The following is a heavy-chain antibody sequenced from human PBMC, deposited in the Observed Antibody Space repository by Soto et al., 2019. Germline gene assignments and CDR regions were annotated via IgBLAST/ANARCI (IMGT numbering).Heavy chain of an antibody. CDR2: ISGSGGST. J-gene: IGHJ4*02. Sequence: GGSLRLSCAASGFTFSSYAMSWVRQAPGKGLEWVSAISGSGGSTYYADSVKGRFTISRDNSKNTLYLQMNSLRAEDTAVYYCAKDRGPSTMIVVDTQYYFDYWGQGTLVTVSS. V-gene: IGHV3-23*01. D-gene: IGHD3-22*01. CDR3: AKDRGPSTMIVVDTQYYFDY. CDR1: GFTFSSYA.